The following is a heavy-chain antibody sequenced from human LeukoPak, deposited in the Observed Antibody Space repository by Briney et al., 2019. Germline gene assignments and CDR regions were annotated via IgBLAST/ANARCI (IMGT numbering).Heavy chain of an antibody. J-gene: IGHJ4*02. D-gene: IGHD3-9*01. V-gene: IGHV3-15*01. CDR3: TTAVGYFDWLLPFDY. Sequence: GGSLRLSCAASGFTFSNAWMSWVRQAPGKGLEWVGRIKSKTDGGTTDYAAPVKGRFTISRDDSKNTLYLQMNSLKTEDTAVYYCTTAVGYFDWLLPFDYWGQGTLVTVSS. CDR2: IKSKTDGGTT. CDR1: GFTFSNAW.